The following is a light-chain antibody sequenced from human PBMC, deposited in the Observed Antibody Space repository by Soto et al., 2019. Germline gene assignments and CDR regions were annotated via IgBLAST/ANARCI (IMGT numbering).Light chain of an antibody. CDR1: QSVSSY. Sequence: EIVLTQSPATLSLSPGERATLSCRASQSVSSYLAWYQQKPGQAPRLLIYDASNSATGIPARFSGSGSGTDFALTISRLEPEDLAVYYCQQRSHWPPSIGRGNEVDIE. CDR3: QQRSHWPPS. J-gene: IGKJ3*01. V-gene: IGKV3-11*01. CDR2: DAS.